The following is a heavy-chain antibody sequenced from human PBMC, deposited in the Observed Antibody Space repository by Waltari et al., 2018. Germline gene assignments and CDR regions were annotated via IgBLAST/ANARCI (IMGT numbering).Heavy chain of an antibody. Sequence: QVQLVQSGAEVKKPGSSVKVSCKASGGTFSSYAISWVGQAPGQGLEWRGRIIPILGIANYAPNFQGRVTITADKSTSTAYMELSSLRSEDTAVYYCAREGLYYDSSGYYSSGWGQGTLVTVSS. CDR3: AREGLYYDSSGYYSSG. CDR2: IIPILGIA. CDR1: GGTFSSYA. J-gene: IGHJ4*02. D-gene: IGHD3-22*01. V-gene: IGHV1-69*04.